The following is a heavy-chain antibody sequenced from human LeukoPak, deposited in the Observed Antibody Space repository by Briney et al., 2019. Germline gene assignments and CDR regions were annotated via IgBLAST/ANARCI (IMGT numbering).Heavy chain of an antibody. Sequence: SVTASCKASGCTFTGCYMHWVWQAPGQGIEWMGWINPNSGGTNYAQKFQGWVTMTRDTSISTAYMELSRLRSDDPAVYYCARGEDIVVVPAGTFDPWGQETLVIVSS. CDR2: INPNSGGT. D-gene: IGHD2-2*01. CDR3: ARGEDIVVVPAGTFDP. J-gene: IGHJ5*02. CDR1: GCTFTGCY. V-gene: IGHV1-2*04.